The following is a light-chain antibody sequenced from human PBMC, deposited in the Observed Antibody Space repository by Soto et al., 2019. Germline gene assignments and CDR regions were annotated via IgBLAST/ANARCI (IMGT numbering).Light chain of an antibody. CDR2: EVT. CDR1: TSDIGAYNY. V-gene: IGLV2-8*01. J-gene: IGLJ1*01. CDR3: SSFAGTNSFV. Sequence: QSALTQPPSASGSPGQSVTISCTGTTSDIGAYNYVSRYQQRPGKAPKLIIYEVTRRPSGVPDRIFGSKSYTTASLTVSGLQAEDEADYYCSSFAGTNSFVFGTGTKVTVL.